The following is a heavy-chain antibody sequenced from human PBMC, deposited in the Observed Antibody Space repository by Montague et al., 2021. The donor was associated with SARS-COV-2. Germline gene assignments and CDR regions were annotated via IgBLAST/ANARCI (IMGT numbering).Heavy chain of an antibody. CDR2: IYDSGST. CDR3: ARRGRKLLPVATTRGGFDI. Sequence: SETLSLTCTVSGGSISSNNYYWDWIRQPPGKGLEWIGSIYDSGSTYYNPSLKSRVTISVDTSRNHFSLKLTSVTAADTAVYYCARRGRKLLPVATTRGGFDIWGQGTMVTVSS. CDR1: GGSISSNNYY. D-gene: IGHD5-12*01. V-gene: IGHV4-39*02. J-gene: IGHJ3*02.